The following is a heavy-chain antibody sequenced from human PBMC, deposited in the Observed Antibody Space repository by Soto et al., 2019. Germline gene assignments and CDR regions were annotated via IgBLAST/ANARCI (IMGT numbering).Heavy chain of an antibody. V-gene: IGHV1-69*01. CDR3: ATGGHNDGYNFYHGMDV. CDR1: GGIFTNNA. Sequence: QVQVVQSGAEVKKPGSSVTVSCKVSGGIFTNNAISWVRQAPGQGLEWLGGVIPLFDTAYYAPIFRGRLRISADGATTTAYMELSGLTSADTAVYFCATGGHNDGYNFYHGMDVWGQGTTVTVS. CDR2: VIPLFDTA. D-gene: IGHD5-18*01. J-gene: IGHJ6*02.